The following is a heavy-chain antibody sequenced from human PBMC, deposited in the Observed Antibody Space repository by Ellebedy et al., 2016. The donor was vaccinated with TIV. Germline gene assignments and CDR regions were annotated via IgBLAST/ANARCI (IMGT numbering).Heavy chain of an antibody. CDR2: IDLLASTS. Sequence: GESLKISCQGSGYRFTDYWITWVRQMPGKGLEWMGKIDLLASTSDYSPSFQGHVTISADRSINTAYLQWGSLKASDSAMYYCARHALGISGWWYFDPWGRGTLVTVSS. D-gene: IGHD6-19*01. CDR3: ARHALGISGWWYFDP. V-gene: IGHV5-10-1*01. J-gene: IGHJ2*01. CDR1: GYRFTDYW.